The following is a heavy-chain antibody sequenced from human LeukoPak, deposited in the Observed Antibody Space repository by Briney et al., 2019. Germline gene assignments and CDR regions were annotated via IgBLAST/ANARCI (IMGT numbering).Heavy chain of an antibody. D-gene: IGHD3-3*01. CDR3: ARDTSRFLDPSTPFDY. Sequence: GGSLRLSCAASGFTFSSYAMHWVRQAPGKGLEWVAVISYDGSNKYYADSVKGRFTISRDNSKNTLYLQMNSLRAEDTAVYYCARDTSRFLDPSTPFDYWGQGTLVTVSS. V-gene: IGHV3-30-3*01. J-gene: IGHJ4*02. CDR1: GFTFSSYA. CDR2: ISYDGSNK.